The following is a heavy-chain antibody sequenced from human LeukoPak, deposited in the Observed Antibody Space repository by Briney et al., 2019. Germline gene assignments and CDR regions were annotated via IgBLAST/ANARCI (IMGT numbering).Heavy chain of an antibody. CDR2: ISYHGSNK. Sequence: GGSLRLSCAASGYTFSSYGMYWVRQAPGKGPEWVAVISYHGSNKYYADSVKGRFTISRDNSKNTVFLQMNSLRAEDTAVYYCAKRTSGNSGYDFWGQGTLVTVSS. CDR3: AKRTSGNSGYDF. D-gene: IGHD5-12*01. V-gene: IGHV3-30*18. CDR1: GYTFSSYG. J-gene: IGHJ4*02.